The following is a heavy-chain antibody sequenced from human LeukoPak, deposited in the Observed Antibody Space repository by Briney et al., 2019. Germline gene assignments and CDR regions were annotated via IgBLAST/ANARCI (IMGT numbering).Heavy chain of an antibody. CDR2: MNSDGSST. V-gene: IGHV3-74*01. J-gene: IGHJ6*03. Sequence: GVLRLSCAASGFTFSSYWMHWVRQAPGKGLVWVSRMNSDGSSTSYADSVKGRFTISRDNAKNTLYLQMNSLRAEDTAVYYCARDYYYYYYMDVWGKGTTVTVSS. CDR3: ARDYYYYYYMDV. CDR1: GFTFSSYW.